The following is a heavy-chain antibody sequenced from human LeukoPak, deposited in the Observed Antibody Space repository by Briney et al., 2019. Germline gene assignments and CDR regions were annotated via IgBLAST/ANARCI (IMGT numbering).Heavy chain of an antibody. Sequence: PGGSLRLSCAASGFTFSSYSMNWVRQAPGNGPVWVSSISSSSSYIYYADSVKGRFTISRDNAKNSLYLQMNSLRAEDTAVYYCARDYDFWSGYSYNWFDPWGQGTLVTVSS. CDR3: ARDYDFWSGYSYNWFDP. CDR1: GFTFSSYS. J-gene: IGHJ5*02. V-gene: IGHV3-21*01. CDR2: ISSSSSYI. D-gene: IGHD3-3*01.